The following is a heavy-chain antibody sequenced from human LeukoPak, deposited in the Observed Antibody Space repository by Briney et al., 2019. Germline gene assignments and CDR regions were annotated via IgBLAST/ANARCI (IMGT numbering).Heavy chain of an antibody. CDR1: GFTFSSYA. Sequence: AGGSPRLSCAASGFTFSSYAMSWVRQAPGKGLEWVSAISGSGGSTYYADSVKGRFTISRDNSKNTLYLQMNSLRAEDTAVYYCAKAYSYGFIGFDYWGQGTLVTVSS. V-gene: IGHV3-23*01. CDR2: ISGSGGST. CDR3: AKAYSYGFIGFDY. D-gene: IGHD5-18*01. J-gene: IGHJ4*02.